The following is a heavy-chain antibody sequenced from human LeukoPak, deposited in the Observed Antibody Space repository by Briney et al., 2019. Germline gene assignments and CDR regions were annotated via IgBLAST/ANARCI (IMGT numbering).Heavy chain of an antibody. Sequence: ASVKVSCKASGYTFTSYGISWVRQAPGQGLEWMGWISAYNGNTNYAQKLQGRVTMTTDTSTSTAYMGLRSLRSDATAVYCCARAYSSSSPDYWGQGTLVTVSS. J-gene: IGHJ4*02. CDR1: GYTFTSYG. CDR2: ISAYNGNT. D-gene: IGHD6-6*01. CDR3: ARAYSSSSPDY. V-gene: IGHV1-18*01.